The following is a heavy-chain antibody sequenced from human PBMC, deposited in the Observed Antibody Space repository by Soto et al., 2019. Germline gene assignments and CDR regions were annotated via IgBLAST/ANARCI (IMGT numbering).Heavy chain of an antibody. CDR3: ATAEVDY. CDR2: MNSDGRTT. J-gene: IGHJ4*02. V-gene: IGHV3-74*01. Sequence: GGSLRLSCAASGFNFGNNWMHWVRQAPGKGLEWVSRMNSDGRTTNYADSVKGRFTVSRDNAKNTLYLQMDSLRAEDTAVYYCATAEVDYWGPGTLVTVSS. CDR1: GFNFGNNW.